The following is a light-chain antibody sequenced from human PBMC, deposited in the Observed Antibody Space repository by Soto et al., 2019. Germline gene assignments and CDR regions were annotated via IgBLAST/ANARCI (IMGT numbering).Light chain of an antibody. CDR3: QQYDDLPSIT. J-gene: IGKJ5*01. Sequence: DIQMTQSPSSLSASIGDRVTITCQASQDIGNSLNWYQQLPGKPPKLLIYGATNLEAGVPLRFSGRGSGTHFTFTIASLEPEDIATYSCQQYDDLPSITFGQGTRLGIK. CDR1: QDIGNS. CDR2: GAT. V-gene: IGKV1-33*01.